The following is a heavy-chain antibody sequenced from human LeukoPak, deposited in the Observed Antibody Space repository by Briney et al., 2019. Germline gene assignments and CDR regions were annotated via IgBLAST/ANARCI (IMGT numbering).Heavy chain of an antibody. V-gene: IGHV4-59*01. CDR2: IYYSGST. CDR1: GGSISSYY. Sequence: MPSETLSPTCTVSGGSISSYYWSWIRQPPGKGLEWIGYIYYSGSTNYNPSLKSRVTISVDTSKNQFSLKLSSVTAADTAVYYYASGTTVTTDDAFDIWGQGTMVTVSS. CDR3: ASGTTVTTDDAFDI. D-gene: IGHD4-11*01. J-gene: IGHJ3*02.